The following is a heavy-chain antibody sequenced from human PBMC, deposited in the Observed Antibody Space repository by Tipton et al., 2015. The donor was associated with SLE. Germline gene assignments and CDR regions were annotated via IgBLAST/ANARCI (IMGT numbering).Heavy chain of an antibody. J-gene: IGHJ4*02. CDR2: IYYSGSA. D-gene: IGHD3-3*01. Sequence: LRLSCTVSGGSITSYYWSWIRQPPGKGLEWIGYIYYSGSANYNPSFKSRVTLSVDTSKNQISLKLTSVAAADTAVYYCTSGWSFDYWGQGTLVTVSS. CDR3: TSGWSFDY. CDR1: GGSITSYY. V-gene: IGHV4-59*08.